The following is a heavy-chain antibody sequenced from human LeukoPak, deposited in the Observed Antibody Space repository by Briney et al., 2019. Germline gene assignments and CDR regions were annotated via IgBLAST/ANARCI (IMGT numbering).Heavy chain of an antibody. Sequence: GGSLRLSCAASGFTFSSYSMNWVRQTPGKGLEWVSYISSSSSYIYYADSVKGRFTISRDNAKNSLYLQMNSLRAEDTAVYYCAREGGPRITIFGVVEDYYYYYMDVWGKGTTVTVSS. J-gene: IGHJ6*03. CDR1: GFTFSSYS. D-gene: IGHD3-3*01. CDR2: ISSSSSYI. V-gene: IGHV3-21*01. CDR3: AREGGPRITIFGVVEDYYYYYMDV.